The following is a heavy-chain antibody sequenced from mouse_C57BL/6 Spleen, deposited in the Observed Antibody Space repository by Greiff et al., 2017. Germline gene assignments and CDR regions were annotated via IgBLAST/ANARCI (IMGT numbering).Heavy chain of an antibody. CDR2: ISYDGSN. V-gene: IGHV3-6*01. Sequence: EVQLQQSGPGLVKPSQSLSLTCSVTGYSITSGYYWNWIRQFPGNKLEWMGYISYDGSNNYNPSLKNRISITSDTSKNQFFLKLNSVTTEDTATYYCARDYGTLCWYFDVWGTGTTVTVSS. CDR1: GYSITSGYY. J-gene: IGHJ1*03. CDR3: ARDYGTLCWYFDV. D-gene: IGHD1-1*01.